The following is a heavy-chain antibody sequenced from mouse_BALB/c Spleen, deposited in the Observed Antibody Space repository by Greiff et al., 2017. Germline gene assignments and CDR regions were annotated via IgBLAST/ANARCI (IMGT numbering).Heavy chain of an antibody. CDR1: GYSFTGYT. Sequence: AQLQQSGPELVKPGASMKISCKASGYSFTGYTMNWVKQSHGKNLEWIGLINPYNGGTSYNQKFKGKATLTVDKSSSTAYMELLSLTSEDSAVYYCARPSTMITMGSMDYWGQGTSVTVSS. CDR3: ARPSTMITMGSMDY. CDR2: INPYNGGT. J-gene: IGHJ4*01. V-gene: IGHV1-18*01. D-gene: IGHD2-4*01.